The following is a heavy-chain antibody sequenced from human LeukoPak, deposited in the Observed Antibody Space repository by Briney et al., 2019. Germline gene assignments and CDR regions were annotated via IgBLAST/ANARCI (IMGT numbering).Heavy chain of an antibody. V-gene: IGHV4-4*09. D-gene: IGHD3-3*01. J-gene: IGHJ5*02. CDR1: GGSIGTYY. CDR3: ATSYDAKTAPYDL. Sequence: SETLSLTCTVSGGSIGTYYWSWVRQSPGKGLEWIGYIYVTGNRYNPYLQSRVTISVDTSRSQLSMELRFLTAADTAVYYCATSYDAKTAPYDLWGQGTLVTVSS. CDR2: IYVTGN.